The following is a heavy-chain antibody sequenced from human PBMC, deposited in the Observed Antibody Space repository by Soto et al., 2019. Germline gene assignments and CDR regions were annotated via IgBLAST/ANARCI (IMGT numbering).Heavy chain of an antibody. CDR3: ARHHYYDSSGRTVNFDC. J-gene: IGHJ4*02. D-gene: IGHD3-22*01. V-gene: IGHV4-39*01. CDR2: ISSGGST. Sequence: SETLSLTGSGSGDSISGSTDYWGWIRQAPGKGLEWIGSISSGGSTYYNPSLKSRVTLSVDTPKNHFSLRLSSVTAADTAMYYCARHHYYDSSGRTVNFDCWGPGTLVTVSS. CDR1: GDSISGSTDY.